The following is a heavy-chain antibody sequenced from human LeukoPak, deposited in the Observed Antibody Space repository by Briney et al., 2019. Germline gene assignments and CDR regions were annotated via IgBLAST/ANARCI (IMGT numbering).Heavy chain of an antibody. V-gene: IGHV1-69*01. CDR2: IIPMYGRG. CDR1: GGTFTNYA. CDR3: ARGQSSLGSPYYFDY. Sequence: SVKVSCKASGGTFTNYAISWVRQAPGQGLEWMGWIIPMYGRGNYAQKFQGRVTITSDESTSTVYMELRSLTSEDTAVYYCARGQSSLGSPYYFDYWGQGTLVTVSS. D-gene: IGHD3-16*01. J-gene: IGHJ4*02.